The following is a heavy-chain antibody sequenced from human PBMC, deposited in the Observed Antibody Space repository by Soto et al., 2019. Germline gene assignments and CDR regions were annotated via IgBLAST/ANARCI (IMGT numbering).Heavy chain of an antibody. CDR2: IYYSGST. V-gene: IGHV4-39*01. Sequence: SETLSLTRTVSGGSISSSSYYWGWIRQPPGKGLEWIGSIYYSGSTYYNPSLKSRVTISVDTSKNQFSLKLSSVTAADTAVYYCARHRIAVPDYWGQGTLVTVSS. D-gene: IGHD6-19*01. J-gene: IGHJ4*02. CDR1: GGSISSSSYY. CDR3: ARHRIAVPDY.